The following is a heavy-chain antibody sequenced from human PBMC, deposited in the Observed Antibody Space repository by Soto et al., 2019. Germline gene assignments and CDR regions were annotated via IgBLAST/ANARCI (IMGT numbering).Heavy chain of an antibody. D-gene: IGHD1-1*01. CDR3: AEHNDAGSDRGGMDV. CDR1: GGSISNFY. CDR2: VHYSGST. J-gene: IGHJ6*02. Sequence: QVQLQESGPGLVKPSETLSLTCTVSGGSISNFYWTWIRQPPGKGLEWVGNVHYSGSTNYNPSVKSRVTTSVDTAKNHLSLTLSSVTAADTAVYYCAEHNDAGSDRGGMDVWGQGTTVTVSS. V-gene: IGHV4-59*08.